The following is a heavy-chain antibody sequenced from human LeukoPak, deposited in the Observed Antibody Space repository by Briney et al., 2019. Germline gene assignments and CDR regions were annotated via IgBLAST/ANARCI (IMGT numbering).Heavy chain of an antibody. CDR2: IYVGGGT. J-gene: IGHJ1*01. Sequence: GGSLRLSCAVSGFSVTSRYMTWVRQAPGKGLEWVSLIYVGGGTYYANSVEGRFTISRDNSKNTLYLQMSSLRTTDTAVYFCATLSFPVMGECFEHWGQGTLVTVFS. CDR1: GFSVTSRY. CDR3: ATLSFPVMGECFEH. V-gene: IGHV3-53*01. D-gene: IGHD3-16*01.